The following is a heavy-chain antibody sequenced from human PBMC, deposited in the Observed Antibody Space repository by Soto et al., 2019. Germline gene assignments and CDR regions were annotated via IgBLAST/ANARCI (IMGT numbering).Heavy chain of an antibody. D-gene: IGHD1-26*01. J-gene: IGHJ5*02. Sequence: QVQLVQSGAEVKKPGASVKVSCKASGYTFTTHGIIWVRQAPGQGLEWMGWVSGHNGHTNYAQSLQGRLTMTTDTSTNTAYMELRSLRSDDTAVYYCSRDLAYCRSGTCYREWFDPWGQGTLVTVSS. CDR1: GYTFTTHG. CDR3: SRDLAYCRSGTCYREWFDP. V-gene: IGHV1-18*01. CDR2: VSGHNGHT.